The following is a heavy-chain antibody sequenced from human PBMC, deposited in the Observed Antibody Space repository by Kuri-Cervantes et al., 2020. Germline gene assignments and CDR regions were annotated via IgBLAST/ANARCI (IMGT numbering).Heavy chain of an antibody. CDR3: AKDREYNSIGAFDY. CDR2: ISWDGGST. Sequence: GESLKISCAASGFTFDDYAMHWVRQAPGKGLEWVSLISWDGGSTYYADSVKGRFTISRDNSKNSLYLQMNSLRAEDTAVYYCAKDREYNSIGAFDYWGQGTLVTVSS. CDR1: GFTFDDYA. J-gene: IGHJ4*02. D-gene: IGHD5-24*01. V-gene: IGHV3-43D*04.